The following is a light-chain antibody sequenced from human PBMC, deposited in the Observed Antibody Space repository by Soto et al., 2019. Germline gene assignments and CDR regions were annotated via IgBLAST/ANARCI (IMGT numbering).Light chain of an antibody. CDR3: GSWNSSLGAFV. CDR1: SSNIGGNS. CDR2: DDN. J-gene: IGLJ1*01. V-gene: IGLV1-51*01. Sequence: QSVMTQPPSVSAAPGQKVTISCSGSSSNIGGNSVSWYQQLPGTAPKLLIYDDNKRPSGIPDRFSGSKSGTSATLGITGFQTGDEADYYGGSWNSSLGAFVFGTGTKLTAL.